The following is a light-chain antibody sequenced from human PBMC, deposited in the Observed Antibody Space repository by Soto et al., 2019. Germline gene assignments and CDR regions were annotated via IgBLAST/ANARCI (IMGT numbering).Light chain of an antibody. J-gene: IGLJ3*02. CDR1: SGDVGTYDL. CDR2: GNS. Sequence: QSVLTQPASVSGSPGQSITISCTGTSGDVGTYDLVSWYQQLPGTAPKLLMHGNSQRPSGVPDRFSGSKSGTSASLAISGLRTEDEADYYCAAWDDSLSGVVFGGGTKLTVL. V-gene: IGLV1-47*02. CDR3: AAWDDSLSGVV.